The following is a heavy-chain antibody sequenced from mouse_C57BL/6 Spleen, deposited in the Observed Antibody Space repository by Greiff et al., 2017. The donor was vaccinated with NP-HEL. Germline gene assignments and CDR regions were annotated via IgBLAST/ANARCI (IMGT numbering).Heavy chain of an antibody. D-gene: IGHD4-1*01. Sequence: EVQGVESGGDLVKPGGSLKLSCAASGFTFSSYGMSWVRQTPDKRLEWVATISSGGSYTYYPDSVKGRFTISRDNAKNTLYLQMSSLKSEDTAMYYCARQLGLDYWGQSTTLTVSS. CDR1: GFTFSSYG. CDR3: ARQLGLDY. J-gene: IGHJ2*01. V-gene: IGHV5-6*01. CDR2: ISSGGSYT.